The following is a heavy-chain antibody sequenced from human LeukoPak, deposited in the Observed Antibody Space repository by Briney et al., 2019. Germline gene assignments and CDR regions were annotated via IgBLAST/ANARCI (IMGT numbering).Heavy chain of an antibody. Sequence: SETLSLTCAVYGGSFSGYYWSWIRQPPGKGLEWIGEINHSGSTNYNPSLKSRVTISVDTSKNQFSLKLSSVTAADTAVYYCARRRPSWGYSSNWGQGTLVTVSS. D-gene: IGHD5-18*01. V-gene: IGHV4-34*01. CDR3: ARRRPSWGYSSN. J-gene: IGHJ4*02. CDR2: INHSGST. CDR1: GGSFSGYY.